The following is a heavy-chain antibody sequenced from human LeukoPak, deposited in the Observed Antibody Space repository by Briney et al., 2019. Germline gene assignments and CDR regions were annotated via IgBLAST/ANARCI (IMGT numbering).Heavy chain of an antibody. CDR3: ARERYGGSGSYELDY. CDR1: GDSISSGDYY. CDR2: IYYSGST. V-gene: IGHV4-30-4*08. D-gene: IGHD3-10*01. Sequence: SETLSLTCTVSGDSISSGDYYRSWIRQPPGKGLEWIGYIYYSGSTYYNPSLKSRVTISIDTSKNQFSLKLSSVTAADTAVYYCARERYGGSGSYELDYWGQGTLVTVSS. J-gene: IGHJ4*02.